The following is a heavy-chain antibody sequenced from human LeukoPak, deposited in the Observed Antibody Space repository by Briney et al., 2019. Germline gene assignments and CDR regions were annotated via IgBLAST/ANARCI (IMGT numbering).Heavy chain of an antibody. CDR1: GGSFSGYY. V-gene: IGHV4-34*01. J-gene: IGHJ5*02. CDR2: INHSGST. CDR3: ARCRWGKRRNWFDP. D-gene: IGHD3-16*01. Sequence: SETLSLTCAVYGGSFSGYYWSWIRQPPGKGLEWIGEINHSGSTNYNPSLKSRVTISVDTSKNQFSLKLSSVTAADTAVYYCARCRWGKRRNWFDPWGQGTLVTVSS.